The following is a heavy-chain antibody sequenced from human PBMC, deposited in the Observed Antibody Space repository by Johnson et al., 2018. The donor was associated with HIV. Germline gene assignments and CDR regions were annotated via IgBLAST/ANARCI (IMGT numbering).Heavy chain of an antibody. Sequence: MQLVESGGGLVQPGGSLRLSCAASGFTFSSYWMSWVRQAPGKGLEWVANIKQDGSEKYYVDSVKGRFTISRDNAKNSLYLQMNSLRAEDTAVYYCARSVGYYDSSGYYYVDAFDIWGQGTMVTVSS. CDR2: IKQDGSEK. CDR1: GFTFSSYW. CDR3: ARSVGYYDSSGYYYVDAFDI. J-gene: IGHJ3*02. D-gene: IGHD3-22*01. V-gene: IGHV3-7*01.